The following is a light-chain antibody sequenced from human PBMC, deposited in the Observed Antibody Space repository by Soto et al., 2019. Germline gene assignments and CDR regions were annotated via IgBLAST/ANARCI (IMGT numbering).Light chain of an antibody. CDR2: DVS. Sequence: QSALTSPASVAGSSGQSVTISCTGTSSDVGGYNYVSWYQQYPGKAPKLMIYDVSYRPSGVSNRFSGSKSGNTASLTISGLQAEDEADYYCSSYTSISSPLYVFGTGTKVTVL. CDR1: SSDVGGYNY. V-gene: IGLV2-14*01. J-gene: IGLJ1*01. CDR3: SSYTSISSPLYV.